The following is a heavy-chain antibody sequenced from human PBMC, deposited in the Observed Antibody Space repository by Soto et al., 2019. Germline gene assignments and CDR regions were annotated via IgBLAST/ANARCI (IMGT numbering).Heavy chain of an antibody. Sequence: GASVKVSCKTSGYTLSNYGITWVRQAPGQPLEWLGWISLYSDGTHYAQGLQGRVTMTTDTSTSTAYMELRSLRSDDTAVYYCARDLDASGSYYTDYWGQGTLVTVSS. D-gene: IGHD3-10*01. V-gene: IGHV1-18*01. CDR2: ISLYSDGT. CDR3: ARDLDASGSYYTDY. J-gene: IGHJ4*02. CDR1: GYTLSNYG.